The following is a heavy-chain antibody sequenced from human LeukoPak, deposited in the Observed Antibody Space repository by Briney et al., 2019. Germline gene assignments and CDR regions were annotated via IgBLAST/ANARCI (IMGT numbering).Heavy chain of an antibody. V-gene: IGHV1-8*03. D-gene: IGHD3-9*01. J-gene: IGHJ5*02. CDR1: GYTFTSYD. CDR3: ARGNKEAGGFDHAPPDP. CDR2: MNPNSGNT. Sequence: GASVKVSCKASGYTFTSYDINWVRQATGQGLEWMGWMNPNSGNTGYAQKFQGRVTITRNTSISTAYMELSSLRSEDTAVYYCARGNKEAGGFDHAPPDPWGQGTLVTVSS.